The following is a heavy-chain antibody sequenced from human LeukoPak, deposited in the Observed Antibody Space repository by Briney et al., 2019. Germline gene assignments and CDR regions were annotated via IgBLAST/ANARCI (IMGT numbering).Heavy chain of an antibody. J-gene: IGHJ4*02. CDR1: EITFSSYW. D-gene: IGHD3-16*01. Sequence: PGGSLRLSCAASEITFSSYWMISNFWMSWVRQAPGKGLEWVANINQDGSETYYVDSVKGRFTISRDNAKNSLYLQMNSLRAGDTAMYYCARGKFDYDYWGQGTLVTVSS. CDR2: INQDGSET. CDR3: ARGKFDYDY. V-gene: IGHV3-7*01.